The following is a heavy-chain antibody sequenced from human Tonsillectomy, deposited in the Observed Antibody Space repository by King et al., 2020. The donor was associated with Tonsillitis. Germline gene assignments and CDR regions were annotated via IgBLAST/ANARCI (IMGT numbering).Heavy chain of an antibody. Sequence: VQLVESGGGLVQPGGSLRLSCAASGFTFHIYSINWVRQAPGGGLGWVSYISSSSRSIYYADSVKGRFTISRDNAKNSLYLQMNSLRAEDTAVYHCARGATTGRGAFDIWGQGTMVTVSP. CDR2: ISSSSRSI. J-gene: IGHJ3*02. V-gene: IGHV3-48*01. D-gene: IGHD1-26*01. CDR1: GFTFHIYS. CDR3: ARGATTGRGAFDI.